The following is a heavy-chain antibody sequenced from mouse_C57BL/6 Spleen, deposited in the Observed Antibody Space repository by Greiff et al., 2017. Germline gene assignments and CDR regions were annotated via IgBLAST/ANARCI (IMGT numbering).Heavy chain of an antibody. CDR2: IYPGDGDT. J-gene: IGHJ3*01. CDR3: ARARAY. V-gene: IGHV1-82*01. CDR1: GYAFSSSW. Sequence: VQLKESGPELVKPGASVKISCKASGYAFSSSWMNWVKQRPGKGLEWIGRIYPGDGDTNYNGKFKGKATLTADKSSSTAYMQLSSLTSEDSAVYFCARARAYWGQGTLVTVSA.